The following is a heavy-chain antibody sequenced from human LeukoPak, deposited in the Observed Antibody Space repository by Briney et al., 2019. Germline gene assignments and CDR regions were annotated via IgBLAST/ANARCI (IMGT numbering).Heavy chain of an antibody. CDR1: GDSPFTGGVA. V-gene: IGHV6-1*01. CDR3: ARGRVSAFDY. Sequence: SQTLSLTCAISGDSPFTGGVAWNWIRQSPSRGLEWLGRTYYRSQWYNDYAVSVKSRITINPDTSKNQFSLQLNSVTPEDAATHYCARGRVSAFDYWGQGTLVSVSS. CDR2: TYYRSQWYN. J-gene: IGHJ4*02.